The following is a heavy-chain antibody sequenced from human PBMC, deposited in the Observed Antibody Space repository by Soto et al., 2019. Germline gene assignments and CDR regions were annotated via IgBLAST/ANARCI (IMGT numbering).Heavy chain of an antibody. Sequence: SVKVSCKTSGGTFSSYAISWVRQAPGQGLEWMGGIIPIFDTANYAQKFQGRVTITAYESTSTAYMALSSLRSEDTAVYYCARHDYISTSCYYYYYYSMDVYGQEATVTVSS. V-gene: IGHV1-69*13. J-gene: IGHJ6*02. CDR1: GGTFSSYA. CDR2: IIPIFDTA. CDR3: ARHDYISTSCYYYYYYSMDV. D-gene: IGHD2-2*01.